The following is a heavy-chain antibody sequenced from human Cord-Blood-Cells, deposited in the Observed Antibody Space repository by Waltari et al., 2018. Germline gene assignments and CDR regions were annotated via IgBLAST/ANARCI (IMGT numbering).Heavy chain of an antibody. Sequence: QVQLVESGGGVVQPGRYLRLSWAASGFTLSSHCMRWCRTAPGKGLEWVAVISYDGSNKYYADSVKGRFTISRDNSKNTLYLQRNSLRAEDTAVYYCAKSDTVTTYYFDYWGQGTLVTVSS. V-gene: IGHV3-30*18. CDR2: ISYDGSNK. D-gene: IGHD4-17*01. J-gene: IGHJ4*02. CDR3: AKSDTVTTYYFDY. CDR1: GFTLSSHC.